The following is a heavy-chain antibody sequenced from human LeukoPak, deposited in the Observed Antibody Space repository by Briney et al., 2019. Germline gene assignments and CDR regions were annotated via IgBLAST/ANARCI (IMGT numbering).Heavy chain of an antibody. V-gene: IGHV7-4-1*02. CDR3: ARGGVEMATILDY. J-gene: IGHJ4*02. CDR1: GYTFTSYA. CDR2: INTNTGNP. D-gene: IGHD5-24*01. Sequence: ASVTVSCTASGYTFTSYAMNWVRQAPGQGLEWMGWINTNTGNPTYAQGFTGRFVFSLDTSVSTAYLQISSLKAEDTAVYYCARGGVEMATILDYWGQGTLVTVSS.